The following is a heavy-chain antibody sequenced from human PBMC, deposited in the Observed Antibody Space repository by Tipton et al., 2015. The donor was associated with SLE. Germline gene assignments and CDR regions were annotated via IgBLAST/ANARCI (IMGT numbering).Heavy chain of an antibody. Sequence: TLSLTCAVSGYSISSGYYWGWIRQPPGKGLEWIGSIYYSGSTYYNPSLKSRVTISVDTSKNQFSLKLSSVTAADTAVYYCSEGYYFDYWGQGTLVTVSS. CDR3: SEGYYFDY. CDR1: GYSISSGYY. CDR2: IYYSGST. V-gene: IGHV4-38-2*01. J-gene: IGHJ4*02.